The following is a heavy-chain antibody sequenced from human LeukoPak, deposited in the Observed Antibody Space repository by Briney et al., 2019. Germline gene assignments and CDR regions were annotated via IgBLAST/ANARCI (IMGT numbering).Heavy chain of an antibody. CDR1: GYSICSGYY. Sequence: SETLSLTXTVSGYSICSGYYWGWIRQPPGKGLERIGSIYHSGSTYYNPSLKSRVTISVDTSKNQFSLKLSSVTAADTAVYYCARAVLLWFGEFNWFDPWGQGTLVTVSS. D-gene: IGHD3-10*01. CDR2: IYHSGST. CDR3: ARAVLLWFGEFNWFDP. V-gene: IGHV4-38-2*02. J-gene: IGHJ5*02.